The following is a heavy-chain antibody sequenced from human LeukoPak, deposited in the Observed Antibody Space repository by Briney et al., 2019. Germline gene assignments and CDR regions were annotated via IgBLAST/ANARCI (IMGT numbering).Heavy chain of an antibody. D-gene: IGHD6-13*01. CDR1: GFTFNSYA. V-gene: IGHV3-7*03. J-gene: IGHJ4*02. CDR3: ARDRAGVFDY. Sequence: GGSLRLSCAASGFTFNSYAMTWVRQAPGKGLEWVANIKQDGSEKYYVDSVKGRFTISRDNAKNSLYLQMNSLRAEDTAVYYCARDRAGVFDYWGQGTLVTVSS. CDR2: IKQDGSEK.